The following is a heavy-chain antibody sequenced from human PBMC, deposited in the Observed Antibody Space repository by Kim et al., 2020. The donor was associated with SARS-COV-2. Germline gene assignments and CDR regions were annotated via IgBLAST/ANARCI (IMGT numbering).Heavy chain of an antibody. J-gene: IGHJ6*02. Sequence: GGSLRLSCAASGFTFSNAWMSWVRQAPGKGLEWVGRIKSKTDGGTTDYAAPVKGRFTISRDDSKNTLYLQMNSLKTEDTAVYYCTTDRPYPIAAAGIGYGMDVWGQGTTVTVSS. CDR1: GFTFSNAW. V-gene: IGHV3-15*01. CDR2: IKSKTDGGTT. D-gene: IGHD6-13*01. CDR3: TTDRPYPIAAAGIGYGMDV.